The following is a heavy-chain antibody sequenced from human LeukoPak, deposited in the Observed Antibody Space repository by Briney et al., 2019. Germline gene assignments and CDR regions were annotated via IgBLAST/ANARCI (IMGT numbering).Heavy chain of an antibody. Sequence: SETLSLTCTVSGGSISSYYWSWIRQPAGKGLGWIGRIYTSGSTSYNPSLKSRVTMSVDPSKNQFSLKLTSVTAADTPVYYCARGGGVQGDITPFDYWGQGTLVTVSS. CDR2: IYTSGST. CDR1: GGSISSYY. J-gene: IGHJ4*02. D-gene: IGHD3-10*01. V-gene: IGHV4-4*07. CDR3: ARGGGVQGDITPFDY.